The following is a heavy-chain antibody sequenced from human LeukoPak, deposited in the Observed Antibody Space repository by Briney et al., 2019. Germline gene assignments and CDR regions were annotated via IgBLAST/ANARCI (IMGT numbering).Heavy chain of an antibody. CDR3: ARAPDCSGDSCYHSRYYYYYYYMDV. J-gene: IGHJ6*03. CDR2: LSGGGSSGVST. V-gene: IGHV3-23*01. Sequence: GGSLRLSCAASGFTFSSYAMTWVRQAPGKGLDWVSGLSGGGSSGVSTYYADSVKGRFTVSRDNSKNTLYLQMNSLGAEDTAVYYCARAPDCSGDSCYHSRYYYYYYYMDVWGKGTTVTVSS. D-gene: IGHD2-15*01. CDR1: GFTFSSYA.